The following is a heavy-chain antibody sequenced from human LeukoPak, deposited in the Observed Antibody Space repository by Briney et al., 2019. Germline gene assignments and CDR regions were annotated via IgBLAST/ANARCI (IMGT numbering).Heavy chain of an antibody. V-gene: IGHV1-69*05. CDR2: IIPIFGTA. D-gene: IGHD3-3*01. CDR1: GGTFSSYA. CDR3: AGTITIFGVVIPYNWFDP. J-gene: IGHJ5*02. Sequence: SVKVSCKASGGTFSSYAISWVRQAPGQGLEWMGGIIPIFGTANYAQKFQGGVTITTDESTSTAYMELSSLRSEDTAVYYCAGTITIFGVVIPYNWFDPWGQGTLVTVSS.